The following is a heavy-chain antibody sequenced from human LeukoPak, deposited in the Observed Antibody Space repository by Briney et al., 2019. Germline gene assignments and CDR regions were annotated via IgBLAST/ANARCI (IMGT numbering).Heavy chain of an antibody. Sequence: PSETLSLTCAVYGGSFSGYYWSWIRQPPGKGLEWIGEINHSGSTNYNPSLKSRVTISVDTSKNQFSLKLSSVTAADTAVYYCARVGGYVGVYDYWGQGTLVTVSS. CDR2: INHSGST. J-gene: IGHJ4*02. CDR1: GGSFSGYY. D-gene: IGHD5-12*01. V-gene: IGHV4-34*01. CDR3: ARVGGYVGVYDY.